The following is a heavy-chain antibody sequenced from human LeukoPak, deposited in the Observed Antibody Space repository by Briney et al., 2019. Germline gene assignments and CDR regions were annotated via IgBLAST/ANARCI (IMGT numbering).Heavy chain of an antibody. J-gene: IGHJ4*02. Sequence: GGSLRLSCAASGFIFSAYEMNWVRQAPGKGLEWVSYISSSGSTIYYADSVKGRFTISRDNAKNSLYLQMNSLRVEDTAVYYCARDVRYCSGGSCYSGDYWGPGTLVTVSS. CDR3: ARDVRYCSGGSCYSGDY. CDR1: GFIFSAYE. D-gene: IGHD2-15*01. V-gene: IGHV3-48*03. CDR2: ISSSGSTI.